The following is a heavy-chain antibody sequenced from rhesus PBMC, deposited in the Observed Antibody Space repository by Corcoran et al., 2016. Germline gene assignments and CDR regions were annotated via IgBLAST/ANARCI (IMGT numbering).Heavy chain of an antibody. Sequence: QVQLQESGPGLVKPSETLSLTCGVSRGSITDTYYWNWIRQPPGKGLEWIANIYGDRASTYANPSCSSLITISKDTSNNYFFLKLTSLTAADTALYYCARTSGYCTSPFFYGAFHVWGRGFLVTVSS. V-gene: IGHV4S9*01. J-gene: IGHJ5-2*02. D-gene: IGHD2-2*01. CDR3: ARTSGYCTSPFFYGAFHV. CDR1: RGSITDTYY. CDR2: IYGDRAST.